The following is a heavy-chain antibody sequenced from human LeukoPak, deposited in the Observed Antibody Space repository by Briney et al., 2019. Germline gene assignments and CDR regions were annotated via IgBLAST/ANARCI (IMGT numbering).Heavy chain of an antibody. CDR3: ARSNRDGYGALHAFDI. J-gene: IGHJ3*02. CDR2: ISAYNGNT. Sequence: ASVKVSCKASGYTFTSYGISWVRQAPGQGLEWMGWISAYNGNTNYAQKLQGRVTMTTDTSTSTAYMELRSLRSDDTAVYYCARSNRDGYGALHAFDIWDQGTMVTVSS. CDR1: GYTFTSYG. V-gene: IGHV1-18*01. D-gene: IGHD5-24*01.